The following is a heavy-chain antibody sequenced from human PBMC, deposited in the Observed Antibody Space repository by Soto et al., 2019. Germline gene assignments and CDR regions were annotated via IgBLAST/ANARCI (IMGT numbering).Heavy chain of an antibody. CDR2: IYWNDDK. Sequence: SGPTLVNNTQTLTLTGTFSWFSISTSGVGVGWIRQPPGKALEWLALIYWNDDKRYSPSLKSRLTITKDTSKNQVVLTMTNMDPVDTATYYCAHTRDCGGDCYSEAYFDYWGQGTLVTVSS. V-gene: IGHV2-5*01. D-gene: IGHD2-21*02. J-gene: IGHJ4*02. CDR1: WFSISTSGVG. CDR3: AHTRDCGGDCYSEAYFDY.